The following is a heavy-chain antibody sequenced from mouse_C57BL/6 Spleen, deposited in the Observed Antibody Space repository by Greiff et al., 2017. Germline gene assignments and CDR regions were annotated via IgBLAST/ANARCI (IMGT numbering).Heavy chain of an antibody. V-gene: IGHV1-26*01. J-gene: IGHJ3*01. CDR3: ADSSCPWFAY. Sequence: EVQLQQSGPELVKPGASVKISCKASGYTFTDYYMNWVKQSHGKSLEWIGDINPNNGGTSYNQKFKGKATLTVDKSSSTAYMELRSLTSVDSAVYYCADSSCPWFAYWGQGTLVTVSA. CDR1: GYTFTDYY. D-gene: IGHD3-2*02. CDR2: INPNNGGT.